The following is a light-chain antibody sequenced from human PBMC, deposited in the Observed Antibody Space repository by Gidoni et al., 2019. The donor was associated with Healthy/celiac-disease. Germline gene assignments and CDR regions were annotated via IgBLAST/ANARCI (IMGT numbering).Light chain of an antibody. V-gene: IGLV4-69*01. J-gene: IGLJ2*01. CDR2: LNSDGSH. Sequence: LTQSPSASASLGASVKLTCTLSSGHSSSAIAWHQQQPEKGPRYLMKLNSDGSHSKGDGIPDRFSGSSSGAERYLTISSLQSEDEADYYCQTWGTGVVFGGGTKLTVL. CDR1: SGHSSSA. CDR3: QTWGTGVV.